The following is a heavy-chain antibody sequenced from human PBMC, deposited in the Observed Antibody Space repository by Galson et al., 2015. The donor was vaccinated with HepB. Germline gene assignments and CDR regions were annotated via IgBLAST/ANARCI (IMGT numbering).Heavy chain of an antibody. CDR3: AKRDGQGLYYCNY. CDR2: INGYDART. Sequence: SLRLSCAASGFTFSSYPMSWVRQAPGKGLEWVSTINGYDARTYYADSVKGRFTISRDNSKNTLYLQMNSLRAEDTAAYYCAKRDGQGLYYCNYWGPRTLVTASS. V-gene: IGHV3-23*01. CDR1: GFTFSSYP. J-gene: IGHJ4*02. D-gene: IGHD3-16*01.